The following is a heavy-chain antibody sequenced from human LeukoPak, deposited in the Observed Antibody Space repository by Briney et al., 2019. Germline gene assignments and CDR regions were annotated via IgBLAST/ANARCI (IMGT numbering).Heavy chain of an antibody. J-gene: IGHJ5*02. CDR1: GFTFSSYA. CDR3: AKEFSSSSWPRGWVDP. CDR2: ISGSGGST. D-gene: IGHD6-13*01. V-gene: IGHV3-23*01. Sequence: PGGSLRLSCAASGFTFSSYAMSWVRQAPGKGLEWVSAISGSGGSTYYADSVKGRFTISRDNSKNTLYLQMNSLRAEDTAVYYCAKEFSSSSWPRGWVDPWGQGTLVTVSS.